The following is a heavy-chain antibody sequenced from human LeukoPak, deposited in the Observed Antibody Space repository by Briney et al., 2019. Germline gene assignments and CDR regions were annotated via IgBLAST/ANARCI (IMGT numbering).Heavy chain of an antibody. CDR1: GGSISSGGSF. CDR2: IYNSGGA. CDR3: ARGHHYYYYMDV. Sequence: SETLSLTCTVSGGSISSGGSFWIWIRQHPGKGLEWIGYIYNSGGAYYNPSLGSRLSISVDTSKNQFSLRLTSVTAADAAVYFCARGHHYYYYMDVWGNGTTVTVSS. J-gene: IGHJ6*03. V-gene: IGHV4-31*03.